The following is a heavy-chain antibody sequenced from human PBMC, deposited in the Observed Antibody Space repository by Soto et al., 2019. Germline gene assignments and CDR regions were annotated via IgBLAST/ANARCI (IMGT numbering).Heavy chain of an antibody. CDR1: GFTFSGSA. J-gene: IGHJ3*02. CDR3: TMPLAFDI. Sequence: GGSLILSCAASGFTFSGSAMHWVRQASGKGLEWVGRIRSKANSYATAYAAAVKGRFSISRDDSKNTAYLQMNRLKTEDTAVYYCTMPLAFDIWGQGTMVTVSS. V-gene: IGHV3-73*01. CDR2: IRSKANSYAT. D-gene: IGHD2-2*01.